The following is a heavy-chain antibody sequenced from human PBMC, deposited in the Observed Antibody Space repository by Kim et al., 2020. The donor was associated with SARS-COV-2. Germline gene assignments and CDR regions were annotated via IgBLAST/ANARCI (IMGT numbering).Heavy chain of an antibody. J-gene: IGHJ5*01. CDR3: AKDSGRTRFGELIDS. Sequence: GGSLRLSCSASGFSFDRYAMQWVRRPPGKGLEWVGLINADGDDTYYADSVRGRFTISRDNRRNSLYLDMKSLRREDTAIYFCAKDSGRTRFGELIDSWGQGVQVSVSS. D-gene: IGHD3-16*01. CDR2: INADGDDT. CDR1: GFSFDRYA. V-gene: IGHV3-43*02.